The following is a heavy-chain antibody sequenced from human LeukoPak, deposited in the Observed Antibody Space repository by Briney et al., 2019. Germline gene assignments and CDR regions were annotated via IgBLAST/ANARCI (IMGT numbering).Heavy chain of an antibody. Sequence: GGSLRLSCAASGFTFSTYAMSWVRQAPGKGLEWVSAISGSGGSTYYVDSVKGRFTISRDNSKNTLYLQMNSLRAEDTAVYYCAKDQPVTTGFDYWGQGTLVTVSS. V-gene: IGHV3-23*01. J-gene: IGHJ4*02. D-gene: IGHD4-17*01. CDR2: ISGSGGST. CDR3: AKDQPVTTGFDY. CDR1: GFTFSTYA.